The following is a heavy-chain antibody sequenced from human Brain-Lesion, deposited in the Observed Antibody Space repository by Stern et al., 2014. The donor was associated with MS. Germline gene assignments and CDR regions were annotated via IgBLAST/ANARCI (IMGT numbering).Heavy chain of an antibody. CDR1: GFSFSPYA. D-gene: IGHD6-19*01. V-gene: IGHV3-23*04. Sequence: EVQLVESGGGLVQPGGSLRLSCAASGFSFSPYAMSWVRPTPGKGLQWVSVISGPGGPTSYADYVKGRLTISRDNSKNTLYLQMDSLRADDRAVYYCAKWPHHIAVAGTRYFQHGGQGTLVTVSS. CDR2: ISGPGGPT. J-gene: IGHJ1*01. CDR3: AKWPHHIAVAGTRYFQH.